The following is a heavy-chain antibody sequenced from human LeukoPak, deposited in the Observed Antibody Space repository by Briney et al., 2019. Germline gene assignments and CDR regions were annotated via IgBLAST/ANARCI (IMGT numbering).Heavy chain of an antibody. CDR3: ARVYCSGGSCSPFDY. V-gene: IGHV3-7*01. Sequence: GGSLRLSCAASGSTFSGYWMSWVRQAPGKGLEWVANIKQDGSEKYYVDSVKGRFTISRDNAKNSLYLQMNSLRAEDTAVYYCARVYCSGGSCSPFDYWGQGTLVTVSS. J-gene: IGHJ4*02. CDR2: IKQDGSEK. D-gene: IGHD2-15*01. CDR1: GSTFSGYW.